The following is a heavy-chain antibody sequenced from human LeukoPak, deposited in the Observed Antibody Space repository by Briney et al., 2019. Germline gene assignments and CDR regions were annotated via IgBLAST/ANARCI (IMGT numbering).Heavy chain of an antibody. V-gene: IGHV4-39*07. CDR2: IYHSGST. J-gene: IGHJ5*02. D-gene: IGHD2-2*02. CDR3: ARVSGLYTIDP. Sequence: SETLSLTCTVSGGSISSNTYYWGWIRQPPGKGLEWIGSIYHSGSTYYNPSLKSRVTISVDTSKNQFSLNVSSVTAADTAVYYCARVSGLYTIDPWGQGTLVTVSS. CDR1: GGSISSNTYY.